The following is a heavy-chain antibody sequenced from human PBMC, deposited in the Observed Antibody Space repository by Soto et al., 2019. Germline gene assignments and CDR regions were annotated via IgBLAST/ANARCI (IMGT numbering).Heavy chain of an antibody. CDR1: GGSISSYY. D-gene: IGHD2-15*01. Sequence: QVQLQESGPGLVKPSETLSLTCTVSGGSISSYYWSWIRQRPGKGLEWIGYIYYSGSTNYNPSLRRRLTISVDTSKNQFSLKLSSVTAADTAVYYCARRRGSDADYGGQGTLVTVSS. J-gene: IGHJ4*02. CDR3: ARRRGSDADY. CDR2: IYYSGST. V-gene: IGHV4-59*08.